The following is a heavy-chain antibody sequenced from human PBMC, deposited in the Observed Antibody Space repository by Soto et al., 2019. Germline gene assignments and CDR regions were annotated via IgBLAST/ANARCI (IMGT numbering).Heavy chain of an antibody. CDR1: GFSLSTSGVG. D-gene: IGHD2-15*01. CDR3: AHRDRDSACSGDRCYSWFDT. J-gene: IGHJ5*02. V-gene: IGHV2-5*02. Sequence: QITLKESGPTLVKPTQTLTLTCTFSGFSLSTSGVGLGWIRQPPGKALEWLALIYWDDDKRYSPSLKSRLTITKDTTKNQVVLTITNMDPADTATYNCAHRDRDSACSGDRCYSWFDTWGQGTLVTVSS. CDR2: IYWDDDK.